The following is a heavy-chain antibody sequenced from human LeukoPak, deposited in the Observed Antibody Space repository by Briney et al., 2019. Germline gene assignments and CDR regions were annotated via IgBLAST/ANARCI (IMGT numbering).Heavy chain of an antibody. CDR1: GYTFTGYY. V-gene: IGHV1-2*02. Sequence: GASVKVSCKASGYTFTGYYMHWVRQAPGQGLEWMGWNNPNRGGTNYAQKFHGRVTMTRDTSISTAYMELSRLRSDDTAVYYCAAEYYYDSSGYRDYWGQGTLVTVSS. CDR2: NNPNRGGT. D-gene: IGHD3-22*01. CDR3: AAEYYYDSSGYRDY. J-gene: IGHJ4*02.